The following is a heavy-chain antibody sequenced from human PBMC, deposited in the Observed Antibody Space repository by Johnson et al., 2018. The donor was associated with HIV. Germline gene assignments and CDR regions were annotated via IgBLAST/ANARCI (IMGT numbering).Heavy chain of an antibody. CDR1: GFTFSSNG. Sequence: QVQLVESGGGVVQPGGSLRLSCAASGFTFSSNGMHWVRQAPGKGLEWVAFIRYDASNTYYADSVKGRFTISRDNSKNTLYLQMNSLRAEDTAVYYCARGCRDGYTCDVFDIWGQGTMVTVSP. CDR3: ARGCRDGYTCDVFDI. V-gene: IGHV3-30*02. J-gene: IGHJ3*02. CDR2: IRYDASNT. D-gene: IGHD5-24*01.